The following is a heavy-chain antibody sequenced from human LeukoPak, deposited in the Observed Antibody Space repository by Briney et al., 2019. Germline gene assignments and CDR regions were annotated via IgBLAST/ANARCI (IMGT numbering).Heavy chain of an antibody. Sequence: PGGSLRLSCAASGFTFSSYSMNWVRQAPGQGLEWVSYVGPRSSNIYYADSVKGRFTISRDNSKNTLYLQMNSLRAEDTAVYYCAKEKNPENYDILTSGEFDYWGQGTLVTVSS. D-gene: IGHD3-9*01. CDR1: GFTFSSYS. CDR3: AKEKNPENYDILTSGEFDY. J-gene: IGHJ4*02. V-gene: IGHV3-48*01. CDR2: VGPRSSNI.